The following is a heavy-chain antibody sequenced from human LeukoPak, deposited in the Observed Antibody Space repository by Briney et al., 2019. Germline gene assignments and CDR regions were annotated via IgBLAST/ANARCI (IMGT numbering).Heavy chain of an antibody. CDR2: INQDGSLK. CDR3: ARIGYSSSSVDY. J-gene: IGHJ4*02. Sequence: GGSLRLSCSVSGFTFSNYWMSWVRQAPGKGLEWVANINQDGSLKYYVDSLKGRFTISRDNAKNLLYLQMNSLRAEDTAVYYCARIGYSSSSVDYWGQGTLVTVTS. D-gene: IGHD6-6*01. CDR1: GFTFSNYW. V-gene: IGHV3-7*01.